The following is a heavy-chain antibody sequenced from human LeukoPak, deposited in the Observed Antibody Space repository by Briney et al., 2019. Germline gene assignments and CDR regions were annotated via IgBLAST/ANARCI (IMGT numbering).Heavy chain of an antibody. J-gene: IGHJ5*02. D-gene: IGHD4-17*01. CDR1: GGSISSHY. CDR3: ARGTDDYGSYNWFDP. Sequence: PSETLSLTCTVSGGSISSHYWSWIRQPPGKGLEWIGYIYYSGSTNYNPSLKSRVTISVDTSKNQFSLKLSSVTAADTAVYYCARGTDDYGSYNWFDPWGQGTLVTVSS. V-gene: IGHV4-59*11. CDR2: IYYSGST.